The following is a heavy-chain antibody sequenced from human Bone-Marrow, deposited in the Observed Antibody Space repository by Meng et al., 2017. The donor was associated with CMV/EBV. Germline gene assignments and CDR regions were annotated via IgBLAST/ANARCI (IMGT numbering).Heavy chain of an antibody. Sequence: GESLKISCAAAGFTFSSYWMSWVRQAPGKGLEWVANIKQDGSEKYYVDSVKGRFTISRDNAKNPLDLQMNSLRAEDTAVYYCARERQLVQYDWFDPWGQGTLVTVAS. J-gene: IGHJ5*02. V-gene: IGHV3-7*01. D-gene: IGHD6-13*01. CDR2: IKQDGSEK. CDR1: GFTFSSYW. CDR3: ARERQLVQYDWFDP.